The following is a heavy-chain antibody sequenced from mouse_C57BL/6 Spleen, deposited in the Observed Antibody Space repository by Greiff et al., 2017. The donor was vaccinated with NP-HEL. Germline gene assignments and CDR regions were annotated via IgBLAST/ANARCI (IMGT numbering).Heavy chain of an antibody. CDR3: ARGGVITTVVDYAMDY. Sequence: EVQLVESGGGLVKPGGSLKLSCAASGFTFSSYAMSWVRQTPEKRLEWVATISDGGSYTYYPDNVKGRFTISRDNAKNNLYLQMSHLKSEDTAMYYCARGGVITTVVDYAMDYWGQGTSVTVSS. J-gene: IGHJ4*01. CDR2: ISDGGSYT. D-gene: IGHD1-1*01. CDR1: GFTFSSYA. V-gene: IGHV5-4*01.